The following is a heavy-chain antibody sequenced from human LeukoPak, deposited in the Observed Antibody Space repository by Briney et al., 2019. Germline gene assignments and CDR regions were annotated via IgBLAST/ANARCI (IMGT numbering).Heavy chain of an antibody. D-gene: IGHD3-22*01. CDR2: FYYSGST. J-gene: IGHJ4*02. CDR1: GGSISSYY. V-gene: IGHV4-59*01. Sequence: SETLSLTCTVSGGSISSYYWSWIRQPPGKGLEWIGFFYYSGSTNYNPSLKSRVTMSVDPSKNHFSLKLSSVTAADTAVYYCARDHSDYPRVFDYWGQGSLVTVSS. CDR3: ARDHSDYPRVFDY.